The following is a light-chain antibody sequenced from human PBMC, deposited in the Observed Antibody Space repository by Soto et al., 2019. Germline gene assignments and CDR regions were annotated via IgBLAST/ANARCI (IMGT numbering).Light chain of an antibody. CDR3: TSHAGSNNYV. Sequence: SALTQPPSASGYPGQSVTISCTGTSSDVGGYNYVSWYQQHPGKAPKLIISEVSKRPSGVPDRFSGSKSGNTASLTVSGLQAEDEADYYCTSHAGSNNYVFGTGTKVTVL. J-gene: IGLJ1*01. V-gene: IGLV2-8*01. CDR2: EVS. CDR1: SSDVGGYNY.